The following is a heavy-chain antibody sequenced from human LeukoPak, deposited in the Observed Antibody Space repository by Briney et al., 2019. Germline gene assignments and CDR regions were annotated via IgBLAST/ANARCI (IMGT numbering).Heavy chain of an antibody. CDR1: GGSISSSSYY. D-gene: IGHD6-19*01. CDR3: ARHTVAGTEGADY. J-gene: IGHJ4*02. CDR2: IYYSGST. Sequence: SETLSLTCTVSGGSISSSSYYWGWIRQPPGKGLEWIGSIYYSGSTYYNPSLKSRVTISVDTSKNQFSLKLSSVTAADTAVYYCARHTVAGTEGADYWGQGTLVTVSS. V-gene: IGHV4-39*01.